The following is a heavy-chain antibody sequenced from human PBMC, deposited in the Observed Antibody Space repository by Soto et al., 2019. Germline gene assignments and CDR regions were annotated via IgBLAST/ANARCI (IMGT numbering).Heavy chain of an antibody. J-gene: IGHJ4*02. CDR1: GYTFSSYG. CDR2: VSPYDGYT. D-gene: IGHD4-4*01. V-gene: IGHV1-18*01. CDR3: AREGSTYSSTFDY. Sequence: ASVKVSCKASGYTFSSYGINWVRQAPGQGLEWLGWVSPYDGYTNYAQILQGRVSMTTDTSTKTAYMELSSLRSEDTAIYYCAREGSTYSSTFDYWGQGTLVTVSS.